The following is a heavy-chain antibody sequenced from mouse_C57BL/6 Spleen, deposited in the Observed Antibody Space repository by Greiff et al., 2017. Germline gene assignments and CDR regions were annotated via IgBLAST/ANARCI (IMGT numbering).Heavy chain of an antibody. V-gene: IGHV5-6*01. CDR2: ISSGGSYT. CDR3: ASFYDYYLDY. CDR1: GFTFSSYG. J-gene: IGHJ2*01. Sequence: EVHLVESGGDLVKPGGSLKLSCAASGFTFSSYGMSWVRQTPDKRLEWVATISSGGSYTYYPDSVKGRFTISRDNAKNTLYLQMSSLKSEDTAMYYCASFYDYYLDYWGQGTTLTVSS. D-gene: IGHD2-4*01.